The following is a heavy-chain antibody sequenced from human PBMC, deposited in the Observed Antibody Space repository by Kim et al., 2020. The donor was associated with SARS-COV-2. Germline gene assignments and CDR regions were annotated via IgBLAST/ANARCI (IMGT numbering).Heavy chain of an antibody. CDR1: GGSISSGGYY. D-gene: IGHD3-10*01. CDR2: IYYSGST. CDR3: ACMVRGVIHY. V-gene: IGHV4-31*03. Sequence: SETLSLTCTVSGGSISSGGYYWSWIRQHPGKGLEWIGYIYYSGSTYYNPSLKSRVTISVDTSKNQFSLKLSSVTAADTAVYYCACMVRGVIHYWGQGTLVTVSS. J-gene: IGHJ4*02.